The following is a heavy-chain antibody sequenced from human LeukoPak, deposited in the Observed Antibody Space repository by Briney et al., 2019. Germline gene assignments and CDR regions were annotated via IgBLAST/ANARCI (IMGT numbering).Heavy chain of an antibody. CDR3: ARDKYCSNSYCPASWFDP. D-gene: IGHD2-15*01. V-gene: IGHV3-7*01. CDR2: IKQDGSER. CDR1: GFTFSSYW. Sequence: PGGSLRLSCAASGFTFSSYWMSWVRQAPGKGLEWVANIKQDGSERHYVDSVKGRFTISRDNTENSLHLQVNSLRVEDTAIYYCARDKYCSNSYCPASWFDPWGQGTLVTVSS. J-gene: IGHJ5*02.